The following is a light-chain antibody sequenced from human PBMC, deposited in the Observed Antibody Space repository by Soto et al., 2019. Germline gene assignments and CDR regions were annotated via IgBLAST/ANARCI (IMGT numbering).Light chain of an antibody. CDR1: QDISNY. CDR2: DAS. V-gene: IGKV1-33*01. J-gene: IGKJ3*01. CDR3: QQYDNLPPFT. Sequence: DIQMTQSPSSLSASVGDRVTITCQASQDISNYLNWYQQKPGKAPKLLIYDASNLETGGPSRFSRSASGKDFTFTISSLQPEDIATYYCQQYDNLPPFTFGPGTKVDIK.